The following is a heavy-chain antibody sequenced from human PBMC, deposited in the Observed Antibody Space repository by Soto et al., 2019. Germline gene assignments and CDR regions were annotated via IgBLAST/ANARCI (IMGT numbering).Heavy chain of an antibody. CDR2: INSDGSST. Sequence: GGSLRLSCAASGFTFSSYWMHWVRQAPGKGLVWVSRINSDGSSTSYADSVKGRFTISRDNSKNTLYLQMNSLRPEDTAVYYCAKDHDLAAAGYYFDYWGQGTLVTVS. D-gene: IGHD6-13*01. CDR1: GFTFSSYW. CDR3: AKDHDLAAAGYYFDY. J-gene: IGHJ4*02. V-gene: IGHV3-74*01.